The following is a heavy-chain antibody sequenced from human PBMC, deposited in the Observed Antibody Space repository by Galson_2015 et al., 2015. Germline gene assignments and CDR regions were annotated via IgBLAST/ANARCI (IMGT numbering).Heavy chain of an antibody. CDR1: GYTFTGYY. J-gene: IGHJ3*02. Sequence: SVKVSCKASGYTFTGYYMHWVRQAPGQGLEWMGWINPNSGGTNYAQKFQGWVTMTRDTSISTAYMELSRLRSDDTAVYYCARGRELGPTDALDIWGQGTMVTVSS. CDR2: INPNSGGT. CDR3: ARGRELGPTDALDI. D-gene: IGHD1-26*01. V-gene: IGHV1-2*04.